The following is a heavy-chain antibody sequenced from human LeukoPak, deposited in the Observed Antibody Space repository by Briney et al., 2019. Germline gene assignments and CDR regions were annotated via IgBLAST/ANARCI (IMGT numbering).Heavy chain of an antibody. CDR3: ARAGITMVRGIKDYYFDY. D-gene: IGHD3-10*01. J-gene: IGHJ4*02. CDR2: IYYSGST. V-gene: IGHV4-59*01. Sequence: PSETLSLTCTVSGGSISSYYWSWIRQPPGKGLEWIGYIYYSGSTNYNPSLTSRVTISVDTSKNQFSLKLSSVTAADTAVYYCARAGITMVRGIKDYYFDYWGQGTLVTVSS. CDR1: GGSISSYY.